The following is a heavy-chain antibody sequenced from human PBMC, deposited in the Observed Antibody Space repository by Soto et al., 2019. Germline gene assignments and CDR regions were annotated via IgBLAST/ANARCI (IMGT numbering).Heavy chain of an antibody. D-gene: IGHD4-17*01. V-gene: IGHV3-23*01. J-gene: IGHJ4*02. CDR2: ISSSGGST. Sequence: EVQLLESGGGLVQPGGSLRLSCAASGFTFSSYAMSWVRQAPGKGLEWVSTISSSGGSTYYADSVKGRFTISRVNSKNTLYLQMNSLRAEDTAVYYCAKSPHDYSHDYWGQGTLVTVSS. CDR3: AKSPHDYSHDY. CDR1: GFTFSSYA.